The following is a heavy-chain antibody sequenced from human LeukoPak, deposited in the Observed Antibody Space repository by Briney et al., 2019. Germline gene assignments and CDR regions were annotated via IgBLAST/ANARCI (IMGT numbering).Heavy chain of an antibody. V-gene: IGHV1-8*03. CDR2: MNPNSGNT. Sequence: ASVKVSCKASGGTFSNYVIIWLRQATGQGLEWMGWMNPNSGNTGYAQKFQGRVTITRNTSISTAYMELSSLRSEDTAVFYCAREDSGRGTWEVDYWGQGTLVTVSS. CDR1: GGTFSNYV. CDR3: AREDSGRGTWEVDY. D-gene: IGHD1-26*01. J-gene: IGHJ4*02.